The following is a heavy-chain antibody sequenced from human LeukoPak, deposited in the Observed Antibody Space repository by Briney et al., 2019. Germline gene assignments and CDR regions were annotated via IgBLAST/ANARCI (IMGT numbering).Heavy chain of an antibody. D-gene: IGHD6-13*01. CDR3: ARVRGVAAARGAFDI. V-gene: IGHV1-2*02. J-gene: IGHJ3*02. Sequence: ASVKVSCKASGYTFTGYYMHWVRQAPGQGLEWMGWINPNSGCTNYAQKFQGRVTMTRDTSISTAYMELSRLRSDDTAVYYCARVRGVAAARGAFDIWGQGTMVTVSS. CDR1: GYTFTGYY. CDR2: INPNSGCT.